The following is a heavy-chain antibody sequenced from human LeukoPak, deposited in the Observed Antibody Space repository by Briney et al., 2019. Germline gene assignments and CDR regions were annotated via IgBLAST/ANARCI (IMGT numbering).Heavy chain of an antibody. V-gene: IGHV4-59*08. CDR2: IYYSGST. CDR3: ASDRAGYGESSY. CDR1: GGSISSYY. Sequence: TSETLSLTCTVSGGSISSYYWSWIRQPPGKGLEWIGYIYYSGSTNYNPSLKSRVTISVDTSKNQFSLKLSSVTAADTAVYYCASDRAGYGESSYWGQGTLVTVSS. J-gene: IGHJ4*02. D-gene: IGHD5-24*01.